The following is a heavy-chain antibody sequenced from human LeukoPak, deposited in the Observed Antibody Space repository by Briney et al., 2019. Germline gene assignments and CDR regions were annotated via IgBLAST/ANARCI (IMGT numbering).Heavy chain of an antibody. J-gene: IGHJ6*03. Sequence: PGGSLRLSCAASGFTFDDYGMSWVRQAPGKGLEWVSGINWNGGSTGYADSVRGRFTIPRDNAKNSLYLQMNSLRAEDTALYYCARAISDYYYMDVWGKGTTVTVSS. CDR3: ARAISDYYYMDV. CDR2: INWNGGST. CDR1: GFTFDDYG. V-gene: IGHV3-20*04.